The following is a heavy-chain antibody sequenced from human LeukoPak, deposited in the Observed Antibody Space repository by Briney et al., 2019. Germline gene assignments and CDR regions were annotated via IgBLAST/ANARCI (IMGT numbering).Heavy chain of an antibody. V-gene: IGHV3-23*01. CDR2: IIGNAQSA. J-gene: IGHJ6*02. Sequence: GGSLRLSCAAPGFIFSNFAMSWVRQAPGKGLEWVSAIIGNAQSAYYADSVKTRFTISRDNSKNILYLQIDNLRAEDTAVYFCAKELGHDFWRSPYGVDVWGQGTTVTVSS. CDR3: AKELGHDFWRSPYGVDV. D-gene: IGHD3-3*01. CDR1: GFIFSNFA.